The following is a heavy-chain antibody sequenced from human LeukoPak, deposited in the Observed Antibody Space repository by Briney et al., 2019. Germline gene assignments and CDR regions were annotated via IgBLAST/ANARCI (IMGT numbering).Heavy chain of an antibody. CDR2: IYDSGST. CDR3: AREPGGYGGHDY. V-gene: IGHV4-30-4*07. D-gene: IGHD5-12*01. J-gene: IGHJ4*02. Sequence: PSETLSLTCGVSGDSISSGGYSWSWIRQPPGKGLEWIGYIYDSGSTYYNPSLRSRVTISVDTSKNQFSLKLSSVTAADTAVYYCAREPGGYGGHDYWGQGTLVTVSS. CDR1: GDSISSGGYS.